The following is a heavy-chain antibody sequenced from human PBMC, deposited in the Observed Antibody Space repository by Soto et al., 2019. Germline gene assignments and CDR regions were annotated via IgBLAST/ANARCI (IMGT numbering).Heavy chain of an antibody. CDR3: ARLRRITIFGVVIPKGWFDP. CDR2: IYPGDSDT. V-gene: IGHV5-51*01. J-gene: IGHJ5*02. D-gene: IGHD3-3*01. CDR1: GYSFTSYW. Sequence: TGESLKISCKGSGYSFTSYWIGWVRQMPGKGLEWMGIIYPGDSDTRYSPSFQGQVTISADKSISTAYLQWSSLKASDTAMYYCARLRRITIFGVVIPKGWFDPWGQGTLVTVSS.